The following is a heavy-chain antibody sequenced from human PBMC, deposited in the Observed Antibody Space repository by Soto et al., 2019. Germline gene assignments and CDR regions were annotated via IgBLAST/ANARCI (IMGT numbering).Heavy chain of an antibody. D-gene: IGHD3-10*01. CDR3: AKDRRGTCYYGSGSYTYYFDL. CDR1: GFTFSGYG. Sequence: QVHLVESGGGVVQPGRSLRLSCVTSGFTFSGYGMHWVRQAPGKGLEWVAVISYDGSNTYYADSVKGRFTISRDNSKNTLFMQMNSLTTEDTAVYYCAKDRRGTCYYGSGSYTYYFDLWGEGTLVAVSS. V-gene: IGHV3-30*18. CDR2: ISYDGSNT. J-gene: IGHJ4*02.